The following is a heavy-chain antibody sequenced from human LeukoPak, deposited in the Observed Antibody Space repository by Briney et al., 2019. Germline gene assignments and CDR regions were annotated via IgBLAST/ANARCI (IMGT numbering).Heavy chain of an antibody. CDR2: IYYSGST. J-gene: IGHJ3*02. CDR3: ARVSGDSDAFEI. D-gene: IGHD2-21*02. CDR1: GGSISSGGYY. V-gene: IGHV4-31*03. Sequence: PSETLSLTCTVSGGSISSGGYYWSWIRQHPGQGLEWIGYIYYSGSTYYNPSLKSRVTISVDTSKNQFSLRLSSVTAAATAVYYCARVSGDSDAFEIWGQGTMVTVSS.